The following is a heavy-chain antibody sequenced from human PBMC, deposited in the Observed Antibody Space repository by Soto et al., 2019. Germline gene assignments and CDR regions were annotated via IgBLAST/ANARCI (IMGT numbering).Heavy chain of an antibody. CDR1: GYTFTSYA. CDR2: INAGNGNT. Sequence: ASVKVSCKASGYTFTSYAMHWVRQAPGQRLEWMGWINAGNGNTKYSQKFQGRVTIIADESTTTAYMELSTLISEDTAVYYCARVQAVPGIYNYYGLDVWGQGTTVTVSS. V-gene: IGHV1-3*01. CDR3: ARVQAVPGIYNYYGLDV. J-gene: IGHJ6*02. D-gene: IGHD6-19*01.